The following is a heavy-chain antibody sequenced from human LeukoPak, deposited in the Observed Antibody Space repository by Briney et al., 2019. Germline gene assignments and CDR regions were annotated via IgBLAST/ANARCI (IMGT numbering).Heavy chain of an antibody. CDR2: INHSGDT. V-gene: IGHV4-34*01. Sequence: PSETLSLTRAVYGGSLSGYYSSWIRHSPGEGLEWIGEINHSGDTNYNPSLTSRVTISLDTSKNQFSLKLSSVTAADTAVYYCARAPPNEQLPLDYWGQGTLVTVSS. CDR1: GGSLSGYY. CDR3: ARAPPNEQLPLDY. J-gene: IGHJ4*02. D-gene: IGHD6-6*01.